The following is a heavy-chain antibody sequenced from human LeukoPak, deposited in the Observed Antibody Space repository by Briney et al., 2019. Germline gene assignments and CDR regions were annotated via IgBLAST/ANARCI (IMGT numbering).Heavy chain of an antibody. CDR3: ARDRYYDSSGYYLPHWFDP. CDR1: GGSISSSSYY. J-gene: IGHJ5*02. CDR2: IYYSGST. Sequence: PSETLSLTCTVSGGSISSSSYYWGWIRQPPGKGLEWIGSIYYSGSTYYNPSLKSRVTISVDTSKNQFSLKLSSVTAADTAVYYCARDRYYDSSGYYLPHWFDPWGQGTLVTVSS. D-gene: IGHD3-22*01. V-gene: IGHV4-39*07.